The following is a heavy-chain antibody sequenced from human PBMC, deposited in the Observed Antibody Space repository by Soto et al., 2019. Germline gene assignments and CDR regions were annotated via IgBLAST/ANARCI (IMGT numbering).Heavy chain of an antibody. V-gene: IGHV5-51*04. CDR3: ARIESDYSAGYYYSFDC. J-gene: IGHJ4*02. Sequence: SASPFTYYFLGLVRAVPGEGLEAMGIVSPVGSDTRYSPSFHGKVSTSADKPITTAYLQWRSLNASDPGIYYCARIESDYSAGYYYSFDCWGQGTLVTVYS. D-gene: IGHD1-26*01. CDR1: ASPFTYYF. CDR2: VSPVGSDT.